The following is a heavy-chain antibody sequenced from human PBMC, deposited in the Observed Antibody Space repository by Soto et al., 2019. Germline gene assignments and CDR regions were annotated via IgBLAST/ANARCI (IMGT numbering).Heavy chain of an antibody. CDR1: GFTFSSYA. CDR3: ARETYYYDSSRSWFDP. J-gene: IGHJ5*02. D-gene: IGHD3-22*01. Sequence: GGSLRLSCAASGFTFSSYAMHWVRQAPGKGLEWVAVISYDGSNKYYADSVKGRFTISRDNSKNTLYLQMNSLRAEDTAVYYCARETYYYDSSRSWFDPWGQGTLVTVSS. V-gene: IGHV3-30-3*01. CDR2: ISYDGSNK.